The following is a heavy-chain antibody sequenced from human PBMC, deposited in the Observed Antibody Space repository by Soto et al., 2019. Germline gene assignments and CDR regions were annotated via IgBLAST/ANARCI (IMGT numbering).Heavy chain of an antibody. CDR2: INPNSGGT. Sequence: EASVKVSCKASGYTFTGYYMHWVRQAPGQGLEWMGWINPNSGGTNYAQKFQGWVTMTRDTSISTAYMELSRLRSDDTAVYYCARGLPLTIFGVVIMTWFDPWGQGTLVTVSS. J-gene: IGHJ5*02. CDR3: ARGLPLTIFGVVIMTWFDP. V-gene: IGHV1-2*04. CDR1: GYTFTGYY. D-gene: IGHD3-3*01.